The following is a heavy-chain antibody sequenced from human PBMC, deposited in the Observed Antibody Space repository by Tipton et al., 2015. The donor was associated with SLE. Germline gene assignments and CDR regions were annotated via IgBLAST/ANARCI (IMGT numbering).Heavy chain of an antibody. CDR2: INHSGST. CDR1: GASISSSDSY. CDR3: ASSRGADVFDI. J-gene: IGHJ3*02. Sequence: TLPLTCTVSGASISSSDSYWSWIRQPPGKGLEWIGEINHSGSTNYNPSLKSRVTISVDTSKNQFSLKLSSVTAADTAVYYCASSRGADVFDIWGQGTMVTVSS. V-gene: IGHV4-39*07. D-gene: IGHD3-10*01.